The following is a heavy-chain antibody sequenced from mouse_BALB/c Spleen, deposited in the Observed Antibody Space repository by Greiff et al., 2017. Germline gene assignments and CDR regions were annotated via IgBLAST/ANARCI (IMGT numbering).Heavy chain of an antibody. J-gene: IGHJ2*01. D-gene: IGHD2-1*01. CDR2: ISSGGSYT. Sequence: EVQLVESGGGLVKPGGSLKLSCAASGFTFSSYTMSWVRQTPEKRLEWVATISSGGSYTDYPDSVKGRFTISRDNAKNTLYLQMSILKSEDTAMYYWTRVYGNYERGFDYWGQGTTRTVSS. V-gene: IGHV5-6-4*01. CDR3: TRVYGNYERGFDY. CDR1: GFTFSSYT.